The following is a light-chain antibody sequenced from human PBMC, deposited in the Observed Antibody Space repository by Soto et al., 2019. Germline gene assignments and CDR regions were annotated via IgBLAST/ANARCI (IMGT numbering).Light chain of an antibody. J-gene: IGLJ1*01. V-gene: IGLV2-14*03. Sequence: QSVLTQPASVSGSPGQSITISCTGTSSDVGGYNSVSWYQVHPGNALKLILYDVVDRLSGFSYRFSGSKSGNTASLTISGLQAADEADYFCSSFTSSMTNVFGSGTKVTVL. CDR3: SSFTSSMTNV. CDR2: DVV. CDR1: SSDVGGYNS.